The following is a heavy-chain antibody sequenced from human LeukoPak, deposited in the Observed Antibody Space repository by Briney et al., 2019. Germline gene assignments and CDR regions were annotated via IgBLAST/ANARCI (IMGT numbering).Heavy chain of an antibody. J-gene: IGHJ4*02. V-gene: IGHV1-46*01. CDR1: GYTFTSYY. CDR3: AREVEPNYYDSSGYPTMGY. Sequence: VASVKVSCKASGYTFTSYYMHWVRQAPGQGLEWMGIINPSGGSTSYAQKFQGRVTMTRDKSTSTVYMELSSLRSEDTAVYYCAREVEPNYYDSSGYPTMGYWGQGTLVTVSS. D-gene: IGHD3-22*01. CDR2: INPSGGST.